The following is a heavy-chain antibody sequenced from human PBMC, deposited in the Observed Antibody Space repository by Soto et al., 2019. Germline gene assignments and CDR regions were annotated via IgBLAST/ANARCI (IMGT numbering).Heavy chain of an antibody. CDR2: IYHSGST. D-gene: IGHD5-18*01. CDR1: GGSISSGGYS. Sequence: QLQLQESGSGLVKPSQTLSLTCAVSGGSISSGGYSWSWIRQPPGKGLEWIGYIYHSGSTYYSPSLKSRVTISVDRSKNQFSLKLSSVTAADTAVYYCARASTQLWSPFDYWGQGTLVTVSS. CDR3: ARASTQLWSPFDY. V-gene: IGHV4-30-2*01. J-gene: IGHJ4*02.